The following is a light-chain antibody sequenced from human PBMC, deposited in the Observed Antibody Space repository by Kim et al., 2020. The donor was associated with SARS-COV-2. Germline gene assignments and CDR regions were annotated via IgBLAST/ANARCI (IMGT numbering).Light chain of an antibody. CDR1: QSVDRN. Sequence: EIVMTQSPATLSVSPGETVTLSCRASQSVDRNLAWYQQKPGQAPRVLIYGASTRATGLPARISGSGSGTDFTLNISSLQSEDFAVYYCQQYENWPRTFGQGTKVDIK. J-gene: IGKJ1*01. V-gene: IGKV3-15*01. CDR3: QQYENWPRT. CDR2: GAS.